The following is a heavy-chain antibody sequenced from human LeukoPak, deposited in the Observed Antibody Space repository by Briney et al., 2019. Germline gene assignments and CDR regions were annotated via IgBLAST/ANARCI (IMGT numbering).Heavy chain of an antibody. V-gene: IGHV1-69*05. J-gene: IGHJ4*02. CDR3: ARSHYYDSSGYYRY. CDR1: GGTFSSYA. CDR2: IIPIFGTA. D-gene: IGHD3-22*01. Sequence: ASVKVSCKASGGTFSSYAISWVRQAPGQGLEWMGRIIPIFGTANYAQKFQGRVTITTDESTSTAYMELSSLRSEDTAVHYCARSHYYDSSGYYRYWGQGTLVTVSS.